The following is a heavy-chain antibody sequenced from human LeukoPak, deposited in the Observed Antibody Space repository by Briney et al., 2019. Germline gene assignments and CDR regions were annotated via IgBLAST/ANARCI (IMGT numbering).Heavy chain of an antibody. CDR2: INRSGST. V-gene: IGHV4-34*01. J-gene: IGHJ6*02. CDR3: ASRGSMDV. Sequence: SETLSLTCAVYGGSFSGYYWSWIRQPPGKGLEWIGEINRSGSTNYNPSLKSRVTISVDTSKNQFSLKLSSVTAADTAVYYCASRGSMDVWGQGTTVTVSS. CDR1: GGSFSGYY.